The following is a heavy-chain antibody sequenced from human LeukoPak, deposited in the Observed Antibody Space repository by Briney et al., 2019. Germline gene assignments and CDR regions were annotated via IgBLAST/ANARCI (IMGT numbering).Heavy chain of an antibody. CDR3: ARSLGSGSYYLLYYYYYYMDV. J-gene: IGHJ6*03. Sequence: ASVKVSCKASGYTFTSYDINWVRQATGQGLEWMGWMNPNSGNTGYAQKFQGRVTMTRNTSISTAYMELSSLRSEDTAVYYCARSLGSGSYYLLYYYYYYMDVWGKGTTVTVS. CDR1: GYTFTSYD. V-gene: IGHV1-8*01. CDR2: MNPNSGNT. D-gene: IGHD3-10*01.